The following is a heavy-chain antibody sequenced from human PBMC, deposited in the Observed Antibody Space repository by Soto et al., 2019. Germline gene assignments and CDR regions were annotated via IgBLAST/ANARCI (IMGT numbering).Heavy chain of an antibody. J-gene: IGHJ4*02. CDR1: GGTFSSYA. V-gene: IGHV1-69*13. D-gene: IGHD3-22*01. Sequence: GASVKVSCKASGGTFSSYAISWVRQAPGQGLEWMGGIIPIFGTANYAQKFQGRVTITADESTSTAYMELSSLRSEDTAVYYCARLLVTGGSYARSGYLAYWAQVPLVSGS. CDR2: IIPIFGTA. CDR3: ARLLVTGGSYARSGYLAY.